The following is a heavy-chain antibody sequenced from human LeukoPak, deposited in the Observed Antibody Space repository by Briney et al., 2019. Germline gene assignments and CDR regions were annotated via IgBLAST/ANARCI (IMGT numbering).Heavy chain of an antibody. J-gene: IGHJ4*02. D-gene: IGHD3-22*01. CDR3: ARVYYDSSGPYAGYFDY. CDR2: INPSGGST. V-gene: IGHV1-46*01. CDR1: GYTFTSYY. Sequence: ASVKVSCKASGYTFTSYYMHWVRQAPGQGLEWMGIINPSGGSTSYAQKFQGRVTMTRDTSTSTVYMELSSLRSEDTAVYYCARVYYDSSGPYAGYFDYWGQGTLVTVSS.